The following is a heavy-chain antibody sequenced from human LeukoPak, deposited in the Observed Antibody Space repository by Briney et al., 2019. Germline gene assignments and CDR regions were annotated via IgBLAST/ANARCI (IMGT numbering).Heavy chain of an antibody. CDR3: ARGLRGIAAAGNHYWYYYGMDV. CDR1: GFSFSGYD. CDR2: IGTAGDT. Sequence: PGGSLRLSCAASGFSFSGYDMHWVRQATGKGLEWVSAIGTAGDTYYPGSVKGRFTISRENAKNSLYLQMNSLRAGDTAVYYCARGLRGIAAAGNHYWYYYGMDVWGQGTTVTVSS. J-gene: IGHJ6*02. D-gene: IGHD6-13*01. V-gene: IGHV3-13*01.